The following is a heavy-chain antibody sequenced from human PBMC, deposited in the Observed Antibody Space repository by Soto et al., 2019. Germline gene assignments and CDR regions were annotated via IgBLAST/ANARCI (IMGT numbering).Heavy chain of an antibody. CDR2: IYYSGST. CDR3: AREGYYDSSGYWALNWLDP. V-gene: IGHV4-31*03. J-gene: IGHJ5*02. CDR1: GGSISSGGYY. D-gene: IGHD3-22*01. Sequence: SETLSLTCTVSGGSISSGGYYWSWIRQHPGKGLEWIGYIYYSGSTYYNPSLKSRVTISVDTSKNQFSLKLSSVTAADTAVYYCAREGYYDSSGYWALNWLDPWGQGTLVTVSS.